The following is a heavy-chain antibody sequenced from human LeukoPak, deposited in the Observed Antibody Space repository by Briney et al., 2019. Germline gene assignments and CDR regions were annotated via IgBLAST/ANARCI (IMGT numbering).Heavy chain of an antibody. Sequence: SETLSLTCTVSGGSISSYYWSWIRQPPGKGLEWIGYIYYSGSTNYNPSLKRGVTISVDTSKNQLSLKLSSATTADTAVYYCARDRITIFGVVSLAGSFDPWGQGTLVTVSS. CDR1: GGSISSYY. CDR2: IYYSGST. J-gene: IGHJ5*02. CDR3: ARDRITIFGVVSLAGSFDP. V-gene: IGHV4-59*12. D-gene: IGHD3-3*01.